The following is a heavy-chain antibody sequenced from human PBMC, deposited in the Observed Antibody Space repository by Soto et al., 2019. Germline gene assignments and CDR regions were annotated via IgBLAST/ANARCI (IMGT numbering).Heavy chain of an antibody. CDR3: AHSRGGNFLGYHGMDI. J-gene: IGHJ6*02. Sequence: QVQLVQSGPEVKKTGTSVKVSCKASGGTFSSRAISWVRQAPGQGLEWMGGIIPVFGRVNYAEKFQDRVTITADESKGTVYMELSSLRSEDTALYYCAHSRGGNFLGYHGMDIWGQGTTVSVSS. V-gene: IGHV1-69*01. CDR1: GGTFSSRA. D-gene: IGHD1-7*01. CDR2: IIPVFGRV.